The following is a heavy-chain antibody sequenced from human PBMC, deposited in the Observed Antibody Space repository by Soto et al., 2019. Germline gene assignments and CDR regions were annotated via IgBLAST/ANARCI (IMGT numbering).Heavy chain of an antibody. CDR2: IYHTAST. CDR1: GVSITRSYW. D-gene: IGHD4-17*01. V-gene: IGHV4-4*02. Sequence: LQESGPRLVEPSGTLSLTCAVSGVSITRSYWWTWVRQPPGKGLEWIGEIYHTASTNDNPSLKSRVSISVGDSKNSFSLNLASVTAADTAVYFCARGDVVTTGGRGNCFDVWGQGTTVSVSS. J-gene: IGHJ3*01. CDR3: ARGDVVTTGGRGNCFDV.